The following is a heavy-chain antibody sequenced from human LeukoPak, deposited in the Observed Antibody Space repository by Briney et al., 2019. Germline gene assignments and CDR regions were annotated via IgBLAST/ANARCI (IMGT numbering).Heavy chain of an antibody. CDR2: IYYSGTT. CDR3: ARASPATVSFDI. D-gene: IGHD2-15*01. Sequence: PSETLSLTCTVSGGSISSGDYYWSWIRQPPGMGLEWIGYIYYSGTTYYNPSLRSRTSISPDTSKNHFSLRLTSVTAADTAVYYCARASPATVSFDIWGQGTLVTVSS. J-gene: IGHJ3*02. V-gene: IGHV4-30-4*08. CDR1: GGSISSGDYY.